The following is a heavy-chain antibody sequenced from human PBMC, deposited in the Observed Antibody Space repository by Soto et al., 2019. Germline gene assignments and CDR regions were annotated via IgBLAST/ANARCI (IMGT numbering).Heavy chain of an antibody. Sequence: EVQLVDSGGDLVQPGGSLRLSCAASGFSFGSSWMTWVRQAPGKGLEWVANIKKDGSKITYLVSVRGRFTVSSENAKNSLSLELTSLRAEETALSCCARDVSPASSSLYLDAFDIWGQGTMVTVSS. CDR2: IKKDGSKI. J-gene: IGHJ3*02. V-gene: IGHV3-7*05. D-gene: IGHD6-13*01. CDR3: ARDVSPASSSLYLDAFDI. CDR1: GFSFGSSW.